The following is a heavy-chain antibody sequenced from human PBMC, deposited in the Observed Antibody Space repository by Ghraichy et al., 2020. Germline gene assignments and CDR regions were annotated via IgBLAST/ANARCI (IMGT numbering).Heavy chain of an antibody. J-gene: IGHJ6*02. Sequence: GGSLRLSCATSGLPFITWAMSWVRQAPGQGLECVARISGSGVRTHYAASVKGRITISGDNSKKTLSLEMNSLRVDDTAVYYCVKMKGAGSYFNYGMDVWGHGTTVIVTS. D-gene: IGHD6-19*01. CDR3: VKMKGAGSYFNYGMDV. CDR2: ISGSGVRT. CDR1: GLPFITWA. V-gene: IGHV3-23*01.